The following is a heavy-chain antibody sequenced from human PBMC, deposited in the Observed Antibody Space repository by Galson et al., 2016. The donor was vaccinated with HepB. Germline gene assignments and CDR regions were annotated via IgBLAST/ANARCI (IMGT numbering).Heavy chain of an antibody. D-gene: IGHD1-26*01. CDR2: INAGNGNT. CDR1: GYTFTTYA. V-gene: IGHV1-3*01. Sequence: SVKVSCKASGYTFTTYAMHWVRQAPGQRLEWMGWINAGNGNTKYSQKFQGRVTIARDTSASTAYMELSSLRSEDTAVYYCARDSGSPNWFDPWGQGTLVTVSS. CDR3: ARDSGSPNWFDP. J-gene: IGHJ5*02.